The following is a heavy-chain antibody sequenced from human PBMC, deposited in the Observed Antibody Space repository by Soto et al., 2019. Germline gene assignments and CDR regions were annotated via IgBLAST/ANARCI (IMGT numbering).Heavy chain of an antibody. V-gene: IGHV3-33*01. D-gene: IGHD6-6*01. CDR1: GFTFSSYG. Sequence: QVQLVESGGGVVQPGRSLRLSCAASGFTFSSYGMHWVRQAPGKGLEWVAVIWYDGSNKYYADSVKGRFTISRENSKNTIYLQMNSLRVEETAGYYCARTEYSRRGDWFDSWGQGTLVTLS. CDR2: IWYDGSNK. CDR3: ARTEYSRRGDWFDS. J-gene: IGHJ5*01.